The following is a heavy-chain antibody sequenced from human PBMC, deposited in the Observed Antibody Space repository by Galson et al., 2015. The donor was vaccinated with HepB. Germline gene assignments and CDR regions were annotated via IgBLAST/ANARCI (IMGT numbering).Heavy chain of an antibody. CDR3: AKANLVSSGYGRGYYYMDV. V-gene: IGHV3-33*06. J-gene: IGHJ6*03. CDR2: IWYDGSNK. Sequence: SLRLSCAASGFTFSSYGMHWVRQAPGKGLEWVAVIWYDGSNKYYADSVKGRFTISRDNSKNTLYLQMNSLRAEDTAVYYCAKANLVSSGYGRGYYYMDVWGKGTTVTVSS. D-gene: IGHD3-22*01. CDR1: GFTFSSYG.